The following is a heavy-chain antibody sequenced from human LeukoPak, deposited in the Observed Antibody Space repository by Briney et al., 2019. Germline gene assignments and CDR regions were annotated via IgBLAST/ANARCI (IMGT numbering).Heavy chain of an antibody. V-gene: IGHV1-24*01. CDR3: ARVPPPGRGNYYYYYMDV. J-gene: IGHJ6*03. Sequence: ASVKVSCKVSGYTLTELSMHWVRQAPGNGLEWLGSFDPEDGETIYAQKFQGRVTMTEDTSTDTAYMELSSLRSEDTAVYYCARVPPPGRGNYYYYYMDVWGKGTTVTVSS. CDR1: GYTLTELS. D-gene: IGHD3-10*01. CDR2: FDPEDGET.